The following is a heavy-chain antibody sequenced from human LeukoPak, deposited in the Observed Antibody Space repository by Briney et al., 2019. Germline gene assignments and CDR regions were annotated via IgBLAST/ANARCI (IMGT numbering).Heavy chain of an antibody. J-gene: IGHJ4*02. Sequence: GGSLRLSCVASGFTFNSYAMYWVRQAPGKGLEWISGIFGSGGSAHYADSVKGRFTISRDNSKNTVYLQLDSLRVEDTAVYYCGRTTVGYSSGRYPGWPVDYWGQGALVTVSS. D-gene: IGHD2-15*01. CDR2: IFGSGGSA. CDR3: GRTTVGYSSGRYPGWPVDY. CDR1: GFTFNSYA. V-gene: IGHV3-23*01.